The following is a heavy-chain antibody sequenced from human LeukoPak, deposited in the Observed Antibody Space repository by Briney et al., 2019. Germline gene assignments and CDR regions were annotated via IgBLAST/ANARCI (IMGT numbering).Heavy chain of an antibody. D-gene: IGHD3-22*01. Sequence: GGSLRLSCAASGFTFSSYAMSWVRQAPGKGLEWVSAISGSGGSTYYADSVKGRFTISRDNSKNTLYLQMNSLRAEDTAVYYCANYYYDSSGYYYVAHYYYYGMDVRGQGTTVTVSS. V-gene: IGHV3-23*01. CDR3: ANYYYDSSGYYYVAHYYYYGMDV. J-gene: IGHJ6*02. CDR2: ISGSGGST. CDR1: GFTFSSYA.